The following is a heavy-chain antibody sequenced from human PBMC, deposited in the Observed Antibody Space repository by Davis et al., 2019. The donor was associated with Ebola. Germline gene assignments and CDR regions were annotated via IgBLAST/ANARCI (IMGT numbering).Heavy chain of an antibody. D-gene: IGHD3-10*01. Sequence: GESLKIPLAASGFPFSNHWTSSVRPAPWKGLEWVANIKQDGSEKYSVDSAKGRFTISRDNAKNSLYLQMKSLGAEDTAVYYCARDLKGSYDSVNWFDPWGQGTLVTVSS. V-gene: IGHV3-7*03. CDR2: IKQDGSEK. J-gene: IGHJ5*02. CDR1: GFPFSNHW. CDR3: ARDLKGSYDSVNWFDP.